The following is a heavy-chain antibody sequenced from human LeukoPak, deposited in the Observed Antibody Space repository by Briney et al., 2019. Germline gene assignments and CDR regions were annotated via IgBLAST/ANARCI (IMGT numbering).Heavy chain of an antibody. D-gene: IGHD6-13*01. J-gene: IGHJ4*02. CDR3: ARDGRSTWYEDS. V-gene: IGHV3-21*01. CDR2: ITTSSTYM. Sequence: KSGGSLRLSCAASGFAFNSYSMNWVRQAPGKGLEWVASITTSSTYMHYADSVKGRFTISRDNAKNSLFLQMNNLRAEDAAVYFCARDGRSTWYEDSWGQGTLVTVSS. CDR1: GFAFNSYS.